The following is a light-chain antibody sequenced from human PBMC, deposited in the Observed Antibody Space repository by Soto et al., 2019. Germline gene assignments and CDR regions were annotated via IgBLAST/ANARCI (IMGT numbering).Light chain of an antibody. J-gene: IGLJ1*01. CDR3: AASGDSLNGPKV. CDR1: SSNIGSNT. Sequence: QSVLTQPPSASGTPGQRVTISCSGSSSNIGSNTVNWYQQLPGTAPKLLIYSNNQRPSGVPDRFSGSKSGTSASLAISGLQSEDEADYYCAASGDSLNGPKVFGTGTKLTVL. CDR2: SNN. V-gene: IGLV1-44*01.